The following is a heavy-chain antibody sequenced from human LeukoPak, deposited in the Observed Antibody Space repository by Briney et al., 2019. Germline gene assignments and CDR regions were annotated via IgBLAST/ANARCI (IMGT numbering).Heavy chain of an antibody. CDR3: ARELSSGWYYFDH. J-gene: IGHJ4*02. CDR1: GFTFSTFW. CDR2: IKQDGSDK. D-gene: IGHD6-19*01. Sequence: PGGSLRLSCAASGFTFSTFWMTWVRQAPGKGQEWVANIKQDGSDKYYVDSVKGRFTISRDNAKNSLYLQMNSLRAEDTAVYYCARELSSGWYYFDHWGQGTLVTVSS. V-gene: IGHV3-7*01.